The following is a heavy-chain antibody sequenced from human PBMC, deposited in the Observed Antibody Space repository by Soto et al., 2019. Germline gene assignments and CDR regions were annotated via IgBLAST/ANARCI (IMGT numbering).Heavy chain of an antibody. CDR1: GFTFSSYA. Sequence: VQLLESGGGLVQPGGSLRLSCAASGFTFSSYAMSWVRQAPGKGLEWVSAISGSGGSTYYADSVKGRFTISRDNSKNTLYLQMNSLRAEDTAVYYCAKGRVGYCSGGSCPYYYYGMDVWGQGTTVTVSS. CDR3: AKGRVGYCSGGSCPYYYYGMDV. D-gene: IGHD2-15*01. CDR2: ISGSGGST. V-gene: IGHV3-23*01. J-gene: IGHJ6*02.